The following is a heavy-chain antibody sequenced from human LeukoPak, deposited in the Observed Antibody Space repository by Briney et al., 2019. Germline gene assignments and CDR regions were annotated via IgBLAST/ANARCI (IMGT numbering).Heavy chain of an antibody. CDR1: GGTFSSYA. D-gene: IGHD3-22*01. Sequence: ASVKVSCKASGGTFSSYAISWVRQAPGQGLEWMGWINPNSGGTNYAQKFQGRVTMTRDTSISTAYMELSRLRSDDTAVYYCASLGLGDSSGYYSDYWGQGTLVTVSS. J-gene: IGHJ4*02. CDR2: INPNSGGT. V-gene: IGHV1-2*02. CDR3: ASLGLGDSSGYYSDY.